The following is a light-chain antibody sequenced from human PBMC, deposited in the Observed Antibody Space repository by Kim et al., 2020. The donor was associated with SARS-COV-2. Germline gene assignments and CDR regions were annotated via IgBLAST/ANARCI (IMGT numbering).Light chain of an antibody. CDR2: DVT. Sequence: QSITSSCIGNSTDIGAYNYFSWYQQPPGSDPELVIYDVTHRPSGVSDRFSGSKSGNTASLTISGLQAEDEADYFCSSFTSNIPPVIFGGGTQLTVL. CDR3: SSFTSNIPPVI. CDR1: STDIGAYNY. J-gene: IGLJ2*01. V-gene: IGLV2-14*03.